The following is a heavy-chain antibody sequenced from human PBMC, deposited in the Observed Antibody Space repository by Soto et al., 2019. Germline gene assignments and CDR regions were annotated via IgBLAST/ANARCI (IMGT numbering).Heavy chain of an antibody. Sequence: QVQLQESGPGLVKPSETLPLTCTVSGGSLIDHYWNWIRQTPGKGLHWIGYVYYSGGTNYNPSLKSRVTMSVDTSKNQFSLNLGSVTAADTAVYYCARGNDWKSSTFDIWGQGTMVSVSS. CDR2: VYYSGGT. D-gene: IGHD2-21*01. V-gene: IGHV4-59*11. J-gene: IGHJ3*02. CDR3: ARGNDWKSSTFDI. CDR1: GGSLIDHY.